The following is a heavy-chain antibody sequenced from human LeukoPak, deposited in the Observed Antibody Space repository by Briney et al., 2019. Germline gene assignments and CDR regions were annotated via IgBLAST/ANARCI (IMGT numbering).Heavy chain of an antibody. CDR1: GFTFSSYS. CDR3: ARVTTVKSFDY. D-gene: IGHD4-11*01. J-gene: IGHJ4*02. Sequence: PGGSLRLSCAASGFTFSSYSMNWVRQAPGKGLEWVASIKQDGSEKYYVDSVKGRVTISRDNAKNSLYLQMNSLRAEDTAVYYCARVTTVKSFDYWGQGTLVTVSS. V-gene: IGHV3-7*01. CDR2: IKQDGSEK.